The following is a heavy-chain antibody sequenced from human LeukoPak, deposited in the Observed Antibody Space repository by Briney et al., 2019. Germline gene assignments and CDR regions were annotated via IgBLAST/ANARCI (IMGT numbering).Heavy chain of an antibody. CDR2: INTNTGNP. J-gene: IGHJ6*03. CDR3: AGGGYSSSWYLYYMDV. Sequence: ASVKVSCKASGYTFTSYAMNWVRQAPGQGLEWMGWINTNTGNPTYAQGFTGRFVFSLDTSVSTAYLQISSLKAEDTAVYYCAGGGYSSSWYLYYMDVWGKGTTVTVSS. CDR1: GYTFTSYA. V-gene: IGHV7-4-1*02. D-gene: IGHD6-13*01.